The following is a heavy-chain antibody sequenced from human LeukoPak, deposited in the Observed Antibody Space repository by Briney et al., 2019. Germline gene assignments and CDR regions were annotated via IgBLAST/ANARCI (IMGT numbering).Heavy chain of an antibody. CDR2: ISSGSNYI. Sequence: PGGSLRLSCAASGFTFSDYSMNWVRQAPGKGLEWVASISSGSNYIYYADSLKGRLTISRDNAKSSLYLQMDSLRAEDTAVYYCARDTYDDYVPLDYWGQGTLVTVSS. D-gene: IGHD4-17*01. CDR3: ARDTYDDYVPLDY. CDR1: GFTFSDYS. J-gene: IGHJ4*02. V-gene: IGHV3-21*01.